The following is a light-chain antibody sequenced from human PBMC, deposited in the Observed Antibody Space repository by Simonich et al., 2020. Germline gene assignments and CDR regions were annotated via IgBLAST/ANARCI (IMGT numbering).Light chain of an antibody. Sequence: QLVLTQSPSASASLGASVKLTCTLSSGHSSYAIAWHQNQPEKGPRYLMKLNSDGSHSKGDGIPDRFSGSSSGAERYLTISSLQSEDEADYYCQTWGTGIQVFGGGTKLTVL. CDR3: QTWGTGIQV. V-gene: IGLV4-69*01. J-gene: IGLJ3*02. CDR1: SGHSSYA. CDR2: LNSDGSH.